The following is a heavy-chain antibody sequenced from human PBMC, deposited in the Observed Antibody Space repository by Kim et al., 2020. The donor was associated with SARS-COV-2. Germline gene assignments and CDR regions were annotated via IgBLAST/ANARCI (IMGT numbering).Heavy chain of an antibody. CDR3: ARPWTQKNWYVDL. CDR2: ISDDGTFK. CDR1: GFNFSNLG. V-gene: IGHV3-33*05. Sequence: GGSLRLSCVVSGFNFSNLGLHWVRQAPGKGLEWVADISDDGTFKHYAESVKGRVTVSRDNSKNTLYLQMNSLRAEDTALYHCARPWTQKNWYVDLWGRGTLGTFSS. D-gene: IGHD3-10*02. J-gene: IGHJ2*01.